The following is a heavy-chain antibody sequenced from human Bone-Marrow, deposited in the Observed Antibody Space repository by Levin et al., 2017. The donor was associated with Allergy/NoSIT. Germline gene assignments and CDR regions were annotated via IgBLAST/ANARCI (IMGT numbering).Heavy chain of an antibody. CDR3: TREGPLWGYFDY. D-gene: IGHD7-27*01. V-gene: IGHV4-30-4*01. CDR1: DVSVSSGDYY. Sequence: PSETLSLTCTVSDVSVSSGDYYWTWIRQPPGKGLEWIGYMSYSGTTQYNPSLKNRLTISVDASKNQFSLRLSSVTAADTAVYYCTREGPLWGYFDYWGQGTLVTVSS. J-gene: IGHJ4*02. CDR2: MSYSGTT.